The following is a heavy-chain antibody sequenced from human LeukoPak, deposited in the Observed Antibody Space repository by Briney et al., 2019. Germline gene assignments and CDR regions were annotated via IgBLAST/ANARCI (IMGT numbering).Heavy chain of an antibody. V-gene: IGHV4-59*01. CDR2: IYYSGST. Sequence: SETLSLTCTVSGGSISSYYWSWIRQPPGKGLEWIGYIYYSGSTNYNPSLKSRVTISEDTSKNQFSLKLSSVTAADTAVYYCARDLSRFGVVNYGAFDIWGQGTVVTVSS. CDR3: ARDLSRFGVVNYGAFDI. J-gene: IGHJ3*02. D-gene: IGHD3-3*01. CDR1: GGSISSYY.